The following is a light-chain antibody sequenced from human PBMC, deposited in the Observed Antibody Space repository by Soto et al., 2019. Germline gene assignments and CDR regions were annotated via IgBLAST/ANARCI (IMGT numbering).Light chain of an antibody. V-gene: IGKV3-11*01. CDR2: DAS. CDR1: QSVSSY. J-gene: IGKJ1*01. Sequence: EIVMTQSPATLSVSPGETATLSCRASQSVSSYLAWYQQKPGQAPRLLIYDASNRATGIPARFSGSGSGTDFTLTISSLEPEDFAVYYCQQRSNWLWTFGQGTKVDIK. CDR3: QQRSNWLWT.